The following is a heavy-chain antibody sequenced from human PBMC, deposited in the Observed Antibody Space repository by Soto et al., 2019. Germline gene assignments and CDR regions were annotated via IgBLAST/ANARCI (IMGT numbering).Heavy chain of an antibody. CDR1: GFTFSSYS. J-gene: IGHJ4*02. CDR3: AKVPARYCNGGSCYYDYYFDY. Sequence: QPGGSLRLSCAASGFTFSSYSMNWVRQAPGKGLEWVSYVSSSSRTIYYADSVKGRFTISRDNAKNTLYLQMSGLRAEDTAVYYCAKVPARYCNGGSCYYDYYFDYWGRGTLVTVSS. V-gene: IGHV3-48*01. D-gene: IGHD2-15*01. CDR2: VSSSSRTI.